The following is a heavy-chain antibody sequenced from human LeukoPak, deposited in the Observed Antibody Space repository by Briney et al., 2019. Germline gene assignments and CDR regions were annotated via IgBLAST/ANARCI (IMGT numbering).Heavy chain of an antibody. D-gene: IGHD2-15*01. CDR3: ARGIIAYYFDY. Sequence: NLQGRVTMTTDTSTSTAYVELRSLRSDDTAVYYCARGIIAYYFDYWGQGTLVTVSS. V-gene: IGHV1-18*01. J-gene: IGHJ4*02.